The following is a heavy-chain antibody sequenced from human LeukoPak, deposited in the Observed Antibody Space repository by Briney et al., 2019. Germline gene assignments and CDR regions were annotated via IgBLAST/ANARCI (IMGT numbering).Heavy chain of an antibody. CDR3: ARADGYDFWSGYFTGDYYYGMDV. Sequence: GGSLRLSCAASGFTFSNYAMTWVRQAPGKGLEWVSGISGSGSSTYYADSVKGRFTISRDNSKNTLYLQMNSLRAEDTAVYYCARADGYDFWSGYFTGDYYYGMDVWGQGTTVTVSS. CDR1: GFTFSNYA. D-gene: IGHD3-3*01. CDR2: ISGSGSST. J-gene: IGHJ6*02. V-gene: IGHV3-23*01.